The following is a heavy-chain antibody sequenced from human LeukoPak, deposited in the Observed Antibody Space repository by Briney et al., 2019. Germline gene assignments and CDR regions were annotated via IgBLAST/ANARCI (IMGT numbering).Heavy chain of an antibody. Sequence: ASVEVSCKASGYTFTSYGISWVRRAPGQGLEWMGWISAYNGNTNYAQKLQGRVTMTTDTSTSTAYMELRSLRSDDTAVYYCARGTAMVRGVIPGDYWGQGTLVTVSS. D-gene: IGHD3-10*01. CDR2: ISAYNGNT. CDR1: GYTFTSYG. V-gene: IGHV1-18*01. J-gene: IGHJ4*02. CDR3: ARGTAMVRGVIPGDY.